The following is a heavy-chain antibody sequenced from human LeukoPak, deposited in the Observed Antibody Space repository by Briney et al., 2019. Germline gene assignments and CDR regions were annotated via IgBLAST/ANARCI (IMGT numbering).Heavy chain of an antibody. Sequence: GGSLRLSCAASGFTFSSYGMSWVRQAPGKGLEWVSAISGSGGSTYYADSVKGRFTISRDNSKNTLYLQMNSLRADDTALFYCAKPAYYSDSGSFPTQYYFDYWGQGTLGTVSS. J-gene: IGHJ4*02. CDR1: GFTFSSYG. V-gene: IGHV3-23*01. CDR3: AKPAYYSDSGSFPTQYYFDY. D-gene: IGHD3-10*01. CDR2: ISGSGGST.